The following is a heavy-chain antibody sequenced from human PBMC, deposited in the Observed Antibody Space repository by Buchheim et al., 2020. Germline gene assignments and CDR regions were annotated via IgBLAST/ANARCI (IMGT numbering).Heavy chain of an antibody. CDR1: GGSISSGDYY. Sequence: QVQLQESGPGLVKPSQTLSLTCTVSGGSISSGDYYWSWIRQPPGKGLEWIGYIYYSGSTYYNPSLKSRVTISVDTSKNQFSLKLSSVTAADTAVYYCARVAGDYGDYGWGDYYGMDVWGQGTT. CDR3: ARVAGDYGDYGWGDYYGMDV. D-gene: IGHD4-17*01. CDR2: IYYSGST. V-gene: IGHV4-30-4*01. J-gene: IGHJ6*02.